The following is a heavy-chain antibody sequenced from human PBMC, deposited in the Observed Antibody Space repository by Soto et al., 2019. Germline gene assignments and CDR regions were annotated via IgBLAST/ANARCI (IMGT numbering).Heavy chain of an antibody. CDR3: AKRHRWAGEGGYYYYYMDV. V-gene: IGHV3-23*01. CDR1: GFTFSSYA. D-gene: IGHD7-27*01. CDR2: ISGSGGST. Sequence: GGSLRLSCAASGFTFSSYAMSWVRQAPGKGLEWVSAISGSGGSTYYADSVKGRFTISRDNSKNTLYLQMNSLRAEDTAVYYCAKRHRWAGEGGYYYYYMDVWGKGTTVTVSS. J-gene: IGHJ6*03.